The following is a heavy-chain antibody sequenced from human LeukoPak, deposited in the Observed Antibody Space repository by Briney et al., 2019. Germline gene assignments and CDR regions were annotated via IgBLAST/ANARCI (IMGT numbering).Heavy chain of an antibody. J-gene: IGHJ4*02. CDR3: ARGGATFDFDY. Sequence: SETLSLTCAVYGGSFSGYYWSWIRQPAGKGLEWIGRIYTSGSTNYNPSLKSRVTMSVDTSKNQFSLKLSSVTAADTAVYYCARGGATFDFDYWGQGTLVTVSS. V-gene: IGHV4-59*10. CDR1: GGSFSGYY. D-gene: IGHD5-12*01. CDR2: IYTSGST.